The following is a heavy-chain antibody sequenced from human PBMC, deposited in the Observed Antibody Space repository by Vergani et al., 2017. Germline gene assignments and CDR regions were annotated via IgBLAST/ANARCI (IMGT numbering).Heavy chain of an antibody. CDR1: GFTFDDYA. CDR2: FSWNSGSI. Sequence: EVQLVESGGGLVQPGRSLRLSCAASGFTFDDYAMHWVRQAPGKGLEWVSGFSWNSGSIGYADSVKGRFTISRDNAKNSLYLQMNSLRAEDMALYYCARRAAGHWYFDLWCRGTLVTVSS. J-gene: IGHJ2*01. CDR3: ARRAAGHWYFDL. D-gene: IGHD6-13*01. V-gene: IGHV3-9*03.